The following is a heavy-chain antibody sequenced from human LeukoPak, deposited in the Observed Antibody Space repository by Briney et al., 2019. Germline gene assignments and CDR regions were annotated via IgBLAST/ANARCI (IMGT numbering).Heavy chain of an antibody. CDR1: GGSFSGYY. CDR2: INHSGST. J-gene: IGHJ4*02. CDR3: ARTGYSYPYFDY. V-gene: IGHV4-34*01. Sequence: SETLSLTCAVYGGSFSGYYWSWIRQPPGKGLEWIGEINHSGSTNYNPSLKSRVTISVDTSKNQFSLKLSSVTAADTAVYYCARTGYSYPYFDYWGQGTLVTVSS. D-gene: IGHD5-18*01.